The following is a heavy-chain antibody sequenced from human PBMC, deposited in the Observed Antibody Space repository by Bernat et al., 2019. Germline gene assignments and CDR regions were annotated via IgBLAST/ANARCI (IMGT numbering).Heavy chain of an antibody. V-gene: IGHV3-23*01. Sequence: EVQLLESGGGLVQPGGSLRLSCAASGFTFSSFAMSWVRQAPGKGLEWVSAISSSGGSTYYADSVKGRFTISRDNSKNTLYLQMNSLRAEDTAVYYCVTDPNWNYDVDYWGQGTLVTV. CDR1: GFTFSSFA. CDR3: VTDPNWNYDVDY. CDR2: ISSSGGST. J-gene: IGHJ4*02. D-gene: IGHD1-7*01.